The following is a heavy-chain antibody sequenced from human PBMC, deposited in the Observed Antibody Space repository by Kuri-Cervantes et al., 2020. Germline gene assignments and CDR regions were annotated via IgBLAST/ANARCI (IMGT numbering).Heavy chain of an antibody. CDR1: GGSISSGDYY. V-gene: IGHV4-39*07. J-gene: IGHJ5*02. CDR2: INHSGST. Sequence: SETLSLTCTVSGGSISSGDYYWSWIRQPPGKGLEWIGEINHSGSTNYNPSLKSRVTISVDTSKNQFSLKLSSVTAADTAVYYCARSVRYWFDPWGQGTLVTVSS. CDR3: ARSVRYWFDP.